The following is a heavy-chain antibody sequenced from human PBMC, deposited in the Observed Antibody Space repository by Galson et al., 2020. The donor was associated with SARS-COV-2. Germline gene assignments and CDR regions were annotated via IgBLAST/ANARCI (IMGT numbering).Heavy chain of an antibody. J-gene: IGHJ3*02. CDR1: GGSISSGGYY. D-gene: IGHD3-22*01. CDR2: IYYSGST. V-gene: IGHV4-31*03. Sequence: ETSETLSLTCTVSGGSISSGGYYWSWIRQHPGKGLEWIGYIYYSGSTYYNPSLKSRVTISVDTSKNQFSLKLSSVTAADTAVYYGARATGRITMIVVVIDAVDIWGQGTMVTVSS. CDR3: ARATGRITMIVVVIDAVDI.